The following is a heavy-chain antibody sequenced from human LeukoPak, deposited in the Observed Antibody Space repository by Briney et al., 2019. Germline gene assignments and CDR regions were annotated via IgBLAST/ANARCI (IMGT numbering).Heavy chain of an antibody. V-gene: IGHV1-18*04. CDR3: ARTGWGAISAFDI. CDR2: ISAYNGNT. J-gene: IGHJ3*02. D-gene: IGHD2-2*02. CDR1: GYSFTGYY. Sequence: APVKVSCKAFGYSFTGYYIHWVRQAPGQGLEWMGWISAYNGNTNYAQKLQGRVTMTTDTSTSTAYMELRSLRSDDTAVYYCARTGWGAISAFDIWGQGTMVTVSS.